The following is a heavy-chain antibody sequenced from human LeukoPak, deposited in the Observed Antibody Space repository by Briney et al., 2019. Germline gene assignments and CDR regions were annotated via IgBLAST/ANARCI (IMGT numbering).Heavy chain of an antibody. J-gene: IGHJ5*02. CDR3: ARLRSAPLRGFDP. Sequence: GEPLRISWKGSGYSFTSYWISWVRQMPGKGLEWMGRIEPSVFYTNYSTSFQGHATISADKSISTAYLQWSSLKASDTAMYYCARLRSAPLRGFDPWGQGTLVTVSS. CDR1: GYSFTSYW. CDR2: IEPSVFYT. V-gene: IGHV5-10-1*01.